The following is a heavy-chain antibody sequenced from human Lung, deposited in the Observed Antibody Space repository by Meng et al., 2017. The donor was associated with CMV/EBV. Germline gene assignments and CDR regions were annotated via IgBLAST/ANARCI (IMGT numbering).Heavy chain of an antibody. CDR1: GFTFSSYS. V-gene: IGHV3-21*01. CDR2: ISSSSSYI. CDR3: ARAGYSSGWYELYFDY. Sequence: GESLKISCAASGFTFSSYSMNWVRQAPGKGLEWVSSISSSSSYIYYADSVKGRFTISRDNAKNSLYLQMNSLRAEDTAVYYCARAGYSSGWYELYFDYWGQGTLVTVPQ. J-gene: IGHJ4*02. D-gene: IGHD6-19*01.